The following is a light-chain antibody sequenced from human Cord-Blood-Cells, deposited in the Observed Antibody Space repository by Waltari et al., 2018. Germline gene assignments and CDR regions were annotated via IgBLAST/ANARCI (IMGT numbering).Light chain of an antibody. J-gene: IGLJ1*01. Sequence: QSALTQPASVSGSPGQSITISCTGTSTDVGGYHYVSWYQPHPGKAPKLMIYDVSNRPSGVSNRFSGSKSGNTASLTISGLQAEDEADYYCSSYTSSNTLYVFGTGTKVTVL. CDR1: STDVGGYHY. CDR2: DVS. CDR3: SSYTSSNTLYV. V-gene: IGLV2-14*01.